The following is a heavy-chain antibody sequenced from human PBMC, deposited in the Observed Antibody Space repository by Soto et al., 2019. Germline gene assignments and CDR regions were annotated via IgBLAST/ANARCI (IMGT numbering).Heavy chain of an antibody. Sequence: GGSLGLSCAACGFTFSSYAMSWVRQAPGKGLEWVSAISGSGGSTYYADSVKGRFTISRDNSKNTLYLQMNSLRAEDTAVYYCAKDRYYYASSGYYPTFDYWGQGTLVTVAP. CDR2: ISGSGGST. CDR1: GFTFSSYA. D-gene: IGHD3-22*01. CDR3: AKDRYYYASSGYYPTFDY. V-gene: IGHV3-23*01. J-gene: IGHJ4*02.